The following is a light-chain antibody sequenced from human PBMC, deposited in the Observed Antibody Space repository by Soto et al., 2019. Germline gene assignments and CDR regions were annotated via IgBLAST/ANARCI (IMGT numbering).Light chain of an antibody. J-gene: IGLJ1*01. CDR3: GTWDSTLSIFV. CDR2: END. Sequence: QSVLTQPPSLSAAPGQKVTMSCTGGSSNIGKYYVSWHQQLPGTAPKLLIYENDKRPSGVPDRFSGSKSGTSATLGITGLQTGDEADYFCGTWDSTLSIFVFGTGTKVTVL. CDR1: SSNIGKYY. V-gene: IGLV1-51*02.